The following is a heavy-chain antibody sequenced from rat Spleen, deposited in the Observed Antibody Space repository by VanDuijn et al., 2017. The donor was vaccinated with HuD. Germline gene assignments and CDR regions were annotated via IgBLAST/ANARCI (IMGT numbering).Heavy chain of an antibody. CDR3: AASEGISVMDA. D-gene: IGHD1-11*01. CDR2: IIYDSSKM. Sequence: EVQLVESGGGLVQPGRSLTLSCATSGFTFSDYAMAWVRQAPKKGLEWVATIIYDSSKMYYADTVKGRFTISRDNSKNTLDLEMNSLRSEDTAMYYCAASEGISVMDAWGQGASVTVSS. J-gene: IGHJ4*01. CDR1: GFTFSDYA. V-gene: IGHV5-17*01.